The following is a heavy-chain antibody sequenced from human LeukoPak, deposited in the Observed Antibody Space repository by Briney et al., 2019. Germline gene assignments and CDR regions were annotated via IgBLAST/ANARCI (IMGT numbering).Heavy chain of an antibody. V-gene: IGHV3-72*01. CDR1: GFTFSDHY. Sequence: PGGSLRLSCAASGFTFSDHYMDWVRQAPGKGLEWVGRIRNKANSYTTEYAASVKGRFTISRDDSKTSLYLQMNSLKTEDTAVYYCTRGRDGGHWFFDYWGQGTLVTVSS. CDR2: IRNKANSYTT. D-gene: IGHD3-16*01. J-gene: IGHJ4*02. CDR3: TRGRDGGHWFFDY.